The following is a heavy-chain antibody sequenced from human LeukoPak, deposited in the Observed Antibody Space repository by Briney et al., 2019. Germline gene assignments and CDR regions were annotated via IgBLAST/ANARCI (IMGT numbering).Heavy chain of an antibody. CDR2: IDPDGSTI. CDR1: GFAFNTYW. V-gene: IGHV3-74*01. J-gene: IGHJ4*02. CDR3: AAKDN. Sequence: GGSLRLSCAASGFAFNTYWMHWVRQVPGEGLVWVSHIDPDGSTINYADFVKGRFTISRDNAKNTLWLQMDDLRADDSAVYFCAAKDNWGRGTMVTVSS.